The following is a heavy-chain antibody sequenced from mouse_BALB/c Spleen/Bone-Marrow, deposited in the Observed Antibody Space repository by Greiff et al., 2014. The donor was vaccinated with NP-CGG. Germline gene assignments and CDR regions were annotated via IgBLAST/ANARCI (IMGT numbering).Heavy chain of an antibody. V-gene: IGHV5-17*02. CDR1: GFTFSSFA. CDR3: ARSGSSSGYFDY. Sequence: EVKLMESGGGLVQPGGSRKLSCAASGFTFSSFAMHWVRQAPEKGLEWVAYISSDSSTIYYADTVMGRFTISRDNPKNTLFLQMTSLRSEDTAMYYCARSGSSSGYFDYWGQGTTLTVSS. J-gene: IGHJ2*01. D-gene: IGHD1-1*01. CDR2: ISSDSSTI.